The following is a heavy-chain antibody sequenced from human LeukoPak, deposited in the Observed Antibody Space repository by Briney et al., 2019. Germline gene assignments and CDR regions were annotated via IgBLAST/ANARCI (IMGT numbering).Heavy chain of an antibody. CDR2: IRYDGSNK. J-gene: IGHJ3*02. CDR1: GFTFSSYG. V-gene: IGHV3-30*02. CDR3: AKPLTGIHDAFDI. Sequence: GGSLRLSCAASGFTFSSYGMHWVRQAPGKGLEWVAFIRYDGSNKYYADSVKGRFTISRDNSKNTLYLQMNSLRAEDTAVYYCAKPLTGIHDAFDIWGQGTMVTVSS. D-gene: IGHD7-27*01.